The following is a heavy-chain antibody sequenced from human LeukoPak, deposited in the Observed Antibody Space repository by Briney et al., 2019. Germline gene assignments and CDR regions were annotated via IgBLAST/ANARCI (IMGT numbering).Heavy chain of an antibody. D-gene: IGHD3-10*01. CDR1: GFTFDDYG. V-gene: IGHV3-20*04. CDR3: ARDFRITYYYGSGSYYLDY. CDR2: INWNGGST. J-gene: IGHJ4*02. Sequence: PGGSLRLSCAASGFTFDDYGMSWVRQAPGKGLEWVSGINWNGGSTGYADSVKVRFTISRDNAKNSLYLQMNSLRAEDTAVYYCARDFRITYYYGSGSYYLDYWGQGTLVTVSS.